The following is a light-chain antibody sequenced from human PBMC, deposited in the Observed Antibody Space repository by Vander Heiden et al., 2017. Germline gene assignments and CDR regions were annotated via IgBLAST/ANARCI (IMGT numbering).Light chain of an antibody. CDR3: CSYTSSSTWV. J-gene: IGLJ3*02. Sequence: SALTHPASVSGPPGQSITISCTGTSSDVGGYNYVSWYQQHPGKVPKLMIYDVTNRPSGVSNRFSGSKSGNTASLTISGLQPEDEADYFCCSYTSSSTWVFGGGTKVTVL. CDR2: DVT. CDR1: SSDVGGYNY. V-gene: IGLV2-14*03.